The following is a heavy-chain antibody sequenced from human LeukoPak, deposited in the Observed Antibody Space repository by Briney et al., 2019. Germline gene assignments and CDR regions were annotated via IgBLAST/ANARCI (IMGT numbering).Heavy chain of an antibody. J-gene: IGHJ5*02. D-gene: IGHD2-2*01. V-gene: IGHV3-23*01. Sequence: GGSLRLSCAASGFTFSSYAMSWVRQAPGKGLEWVSAISGSGGSTYYADSVKGRFTISRDNSKNTLYLQMNSLRAEDTAVYYCAKVGGYCSSTSCSEGWFDPWGQGTLVTVSS. CDR1: GFTFSSYA. CDR3: AKVGGYCSSTSCSEGWFDP. CDR2: ISGSGGST.